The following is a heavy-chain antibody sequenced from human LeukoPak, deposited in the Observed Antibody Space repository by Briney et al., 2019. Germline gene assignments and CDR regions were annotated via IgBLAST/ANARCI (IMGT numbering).Heavy chain of an antibody. CDR3: ARAGTNVPCTSCYWSYYYGMDV. J-gene: IGHJ6*02. CDR2: ISSSGSTI. D-gene: IGHD2-2*01. CDR1: GFTFSDYY. V-gene: IGHV3-11*01. Sequence: GGSLRLSCAASGFTFSDYYMSWIRQAPGKGLEWVSYISSSGSTIYYADSVKGRFTISRDNAKNSLYLQMNSLRAEDTAVYYCARAGTNVPCTSCYWSYYYGMDVWGQGTTVTVSS.